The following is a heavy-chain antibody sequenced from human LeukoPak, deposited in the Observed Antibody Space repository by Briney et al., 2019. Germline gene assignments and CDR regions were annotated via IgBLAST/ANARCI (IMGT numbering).Heavy chain of an antibody. CDR3: AREVARFGGWYGSEASYFDY. V-gene: IGHV1-69*13. Sequence: SVKVSCKASGGTFSSYAISWVRQAPGQGLEWMGGIIPIFGTANYAQKFQGRVTITADESTSTAYMELSSLRSEDTAVYYCAREVARFGGWYGSEASYFDYWGQGTLVTVSS. J-gene: IGHJ4*02. CDR1: GGTFSSYA. CDR2: IIPIFGTA. D-gene: IGHD6-19*01.